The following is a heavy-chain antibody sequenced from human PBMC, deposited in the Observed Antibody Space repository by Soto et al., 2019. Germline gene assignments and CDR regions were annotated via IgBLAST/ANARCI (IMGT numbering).Heavy chain of an antibody. Sequence: GGSLRLSCAASGFTFSSYSMNWVRQAPGKGLEWVSSISSSSSYIYYADSVKGRFTISRDNAKNSLYLQMNSLRAEDTAVYYCARVWSSWYYFEYWGQGTLVTVSS. CDR3: ARVWSSWYYFEY. J-gene: IGHJ4*02. D-gene: IGHD6-13*01. CDR2: ISSSSSYI. CDR1: GFTFSSYS. V-gene: IGHV3-21*04.